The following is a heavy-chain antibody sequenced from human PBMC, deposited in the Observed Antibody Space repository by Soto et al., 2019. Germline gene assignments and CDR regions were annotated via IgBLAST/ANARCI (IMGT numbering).Heavy chain of an antibody. Sequence: ASGKVSCKASGYTFTSYAMHWVRQAPGQRLEWMGWINAGNGNTKYSQKFQGRVTITRDTSASTAYMELSSLRSEDTAVYYCARASCSGGSCSRDAFDIWGQGTMVTVSS. V-gene: IGHV1-3*01. J-gene: IGHJ3*02. CDR1: GYTFTSYA. CDR2: INAGNGNT. D-gene: IGHD2-15*01. CDR3: ARASCSGGSCSRDAFDI.